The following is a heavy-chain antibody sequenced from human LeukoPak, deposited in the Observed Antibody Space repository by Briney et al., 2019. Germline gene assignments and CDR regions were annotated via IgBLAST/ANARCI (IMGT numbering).Heavy chain of an antibody. Sequence: GGSLRLSCEASGFTFINYGMHWVRQAPGKGLEWVAVISYDGTNKYYADSVKGRFTISRDNSKNTLYLQMNSLKTDDTAVYYCANYGDYQYFDYCGQGTPVTVSS. J-gene: IGHJ4*02. V-gene: IGHV3-30*18. CDR1: GFTFINYG. CDR2: ISYDGTNK. D-gene: IGHD4-17*01. CDR3: ANYGDYQYFDY.